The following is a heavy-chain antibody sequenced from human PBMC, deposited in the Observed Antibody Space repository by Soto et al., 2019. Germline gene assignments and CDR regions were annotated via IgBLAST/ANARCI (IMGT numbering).Heavy chain of an antibody. J-gene: IGHJ4*02. Sequence: SETLSLTCTVSGVSVSSGSFYWAWIRQPPGKGLEWIGFGSYSGTTNYKPSLKSRVTISVDTSRSQISLKVSSLTAADTAVYYCARGATVTQYDYWGQGTRGTVS. CDR1: GVSVSSGSFY. D-gene: IGHD4-17*01. CDR3: ARGATVTQYDY. V-gene: IGHV4-61*01. CDR2: GSYSGTT.